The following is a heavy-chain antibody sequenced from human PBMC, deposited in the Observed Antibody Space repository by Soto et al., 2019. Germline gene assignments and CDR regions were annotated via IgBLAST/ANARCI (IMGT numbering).Heavy chain of an antibody. Sequence: ASVKVSCKVSGYTLIESSMHWVRQAPGKGLEWMGGFDPEDGETIYAQKFQGRVTMTEDTSTDTAYMELSSLRSEDTAVYYCATAGLGSSSSYRPIYYYNGVDVWGQGTTVTVSS. CDR3: ATAGLGSSSSYRPIYYYNGVDV. CDR2: FDPEDGET. J-gene: IGHJ6*02. D-gene: IGHD6-13*01. CDR1: GYTLIESS. V-gene: IGHV1-24*01.